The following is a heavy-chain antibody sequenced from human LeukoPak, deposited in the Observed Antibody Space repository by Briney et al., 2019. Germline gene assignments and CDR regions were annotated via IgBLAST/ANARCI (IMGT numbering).Heavy chain of an antibody. CDR2: INTNTGNP. CDR1: GYTFTSYA. D-gene: IGHD6-19*01. J-gene: IGHJ3*02. V-gene: IGHV7-4-1*02. Sequence: ASVKVSCKASGYTFTSYAMNWVRQAPGQGLEWMGWINTNTGNPTYAQGFTGRFVFSLDTSVSTAYLQISSLKAEDTAVYYCATAVRRGGWLGRGAFDIWGQGTMVTVSS. CDR3: ATAVRRGGWLGRGAFDI.